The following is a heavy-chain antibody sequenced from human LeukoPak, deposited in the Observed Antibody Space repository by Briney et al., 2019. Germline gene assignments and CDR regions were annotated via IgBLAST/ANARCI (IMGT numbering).Heavy chain of an antibody. D-gene: IGHD3-3*01. V-gene: IGHV4-59*01. CDR3: ARAYYDFWSGYPNWFDP. CDR2: IYYSGRT. CDR1: GGSINSYY. J-gene: IGHJ5*02. Sequence: SETLSLTCAVSGGSINSYYWSWIRQPPGKGLEWIGYIYYSGRTNYNPSLKSRVTISVATSKDQFSLKLSSVTAADTAVYYCARAYYDFWSGYPNWFDPWGQGTLVTVSS.